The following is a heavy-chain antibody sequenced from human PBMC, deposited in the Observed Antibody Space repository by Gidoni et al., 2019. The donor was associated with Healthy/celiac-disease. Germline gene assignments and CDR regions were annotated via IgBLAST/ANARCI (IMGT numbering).Heavy chain of an antibody. D-gene: IGHD3-3*01. CDR3: AKLYYDFWSGPIDY. J-gene: IGHJ4*02. Sequence: EVQLFESGGGLVQPGVSLRLSCAASGFTFSSHAMNWVRQAPGKGLGWVSAMSGSGGSTYYADSVKGRFTSSRDNSKNTLYLQMNSLRAEDTAVYYCAKLYYDFWSGPIDYWGQGTLVTVSS. CDR1: GFTFSSHA. CDR2: MSGSGGST. V-gene: IGHV3-23*01.